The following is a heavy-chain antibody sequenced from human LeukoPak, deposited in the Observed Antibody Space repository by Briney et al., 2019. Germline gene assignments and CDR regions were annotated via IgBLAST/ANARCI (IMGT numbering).Heavy chain of an antibody. Sequence: GRSLRLSCAASGFTFDDYAMHWVRPAPGKGLEWGSGISWNSGSIGYADSVKGRFTISRDNAKNSLYLQMNSLRAEDTALYYCAKGAAAGTLALNDAFDIWGQGTMVTVSS. D-gene: IGHD6-13*01. CDR1: GFTFDDYA. J-gene: IGHJ3*02. CDR3: AKGAAAGTLALNDAFDI. V-gene: IGHV3-9*01. CDR2: ISWNSGSI.